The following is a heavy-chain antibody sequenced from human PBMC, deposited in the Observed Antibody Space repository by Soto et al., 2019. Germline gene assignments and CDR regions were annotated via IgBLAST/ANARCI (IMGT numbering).Heavy chain of an antibody. V-gene: IGHV3-30*18. CDR1: GFTFSSYG. J-gene: IGHJ4*02. D-gene: IGHD3-22*01. Sequence: GGSLRLSCAASGFTFSSYGMHWVRQAPGKGLEWVAVISYDGSNKYYADSVKCRFTISRDNSKNTLYLQMNSLRAEDTAVYYCAKEIWSYYYDSRGDFDYWGQGTLVTVSS. CDR2: ISYDGSNK. CDR3: AKEIWSYYYDSRGDFDY.